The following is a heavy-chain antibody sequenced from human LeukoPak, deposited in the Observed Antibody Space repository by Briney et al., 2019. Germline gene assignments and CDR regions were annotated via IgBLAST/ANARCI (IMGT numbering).Heavy chain of an antibody. J-gene: IGHJ4*02. CDR2: IDYSGST. CDR1: GGSISSYY. V-gene: IGHV4-59*01. CDR3: ARLVGYSSGWWVDY. D-gene: IGHD6-19*01. Sequence: SETLSLTCTVSGGSISSYYWSWIRQPPGKGLEWIGYIDYSGSTKYNPSLKSRVTISVDTSKNQFSLKLSSVSAADTAVYYCARLVGYSSGWWVDYWGQGTLVTVSS.